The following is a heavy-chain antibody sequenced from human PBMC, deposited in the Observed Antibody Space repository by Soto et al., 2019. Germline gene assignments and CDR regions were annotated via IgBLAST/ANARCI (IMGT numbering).Heavy chain of an antibody. V-gene: IGHV3-23*01. D-gene: IGHD6-13*01. CDR2: IIGSGGST. J-gene: IGHJ5*02. Sequence: GGSLRLSCAASGFTFSSYAMSWVRQAPGKGLEWASAIIGSGGSTYYADSVKGRFTISRDNSKNTLYLQMNSLRAEDTAVYYCARGRIAAVTASFDPWGQGTLVTVSS. CDR1: GFTFSSYA. CDR3: ARGRIAAVTASFDP.